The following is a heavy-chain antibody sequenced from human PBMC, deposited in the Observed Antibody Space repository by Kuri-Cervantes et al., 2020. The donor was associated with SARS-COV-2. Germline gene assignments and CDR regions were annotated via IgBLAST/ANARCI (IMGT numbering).Heavy chain of an antibody. CDR2: IYYSGST. Sequence: SETLSLTCTVSGGSISSSSYYWGWIRQPPGKGLEWIGSIYYSGSTHYNPSLKSRVTISVDTSKNQFSLKLSSVTAADTAVYYCARRARVWFGEDAPITFQLGGMDVWGQGTTVTVSS. CDR3: ARRARVWFGEDAPITFQLGGMDV. V-gene: IGHV4-39*01. J-gene: IGHJ6*02. D-gene: IGHD3-10*01. CDR1: GGSISSSSYY.